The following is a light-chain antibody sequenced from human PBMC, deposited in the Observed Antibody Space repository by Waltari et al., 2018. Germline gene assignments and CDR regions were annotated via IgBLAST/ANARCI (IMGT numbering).Light chain of an antibody. V-gene: IGLV3-21*02. Sequence: SYVLTQQPSVSVAPGQTARITCGGDKIGGNSVHWSQQKPGQAPVLVVHDDSDRPSGIPERLSGSNSGNTATLTISRVEAGDEADYYCQVWDSNSDHYVVFGGGTKLTVL. CDR1: KIGGNS. CDR3: QVWDSNSDHYVV. CDR2: DDS. J-gene: IGLJ2*01.